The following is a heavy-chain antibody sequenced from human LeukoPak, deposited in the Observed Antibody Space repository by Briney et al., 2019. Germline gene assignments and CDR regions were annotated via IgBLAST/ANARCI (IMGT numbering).Heavy chain of an antibody. D-gene: IGHD1-20*01. CDR1: GDSISSSY. J-gene: IGHJ4*02. V-gene: IGHV4-4*09. CDR2: ISASGNT. Sequence: PSETLSLTCTVSGDSISSSYWNWVRQTPGKGLEWIGYISASGNTNYNPSLKSRIIISVDMSKNQFSLKLSSVTAADTAEYYCARLIPGTTGLRKNYFDYWGQGTLVTVSS. CDR3: ARLIPGTTGLRKNYFDY.